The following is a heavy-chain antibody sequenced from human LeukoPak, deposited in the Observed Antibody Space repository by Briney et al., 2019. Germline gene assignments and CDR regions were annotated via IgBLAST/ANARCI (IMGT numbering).Heavy chain of an antibody. Sequence: SEALSLTCTVSGGSISSSTYYWGWIRQPPGKGLEWIGSMYYSGSTYYNPSLKSRVTISVDTSKNQFSLKLSSVTAADTAVYYCARQMSHCSGGSCYGGYSFDIWGQGTMVTVSS. V-gene: IGHV4-39*01. CDR1: GGSISSSTYY. CDR2: MYYSGST. CDR3: ARQMSHCSGGSCYGGYSFDI. D-gene: IGHD2-15*01. J-gene: IGHJ3*02.